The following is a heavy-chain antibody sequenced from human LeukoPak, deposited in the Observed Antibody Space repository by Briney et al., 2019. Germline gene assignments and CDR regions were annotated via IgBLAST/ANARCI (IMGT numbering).Heavy chain of an antibody. Sequence: PSETLSLTCTVSGGSISSYYWSWIRQPPGKGLEWIGYIYYSGSTNYNPSLKSRVTISVDTSKSQFSLKLSSVTAADTAVYYCARARADFWSGYYGAWFDPWGQGTLVTVSS. V-gene: IGHV4-59*01. D-gene: IGHD3-3*01. CDR1: GGSISSYY. CDR2: IYYSGST. J-gene: IGHJ5*02. CDR3: ARARADFWSGYYGAWFDP.